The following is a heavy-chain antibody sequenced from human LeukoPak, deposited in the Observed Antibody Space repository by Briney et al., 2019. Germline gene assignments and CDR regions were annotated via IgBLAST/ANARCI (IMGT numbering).Heavy chain of an antibody. D-gene: IGHD4-17*01. CDR3: ARGDDYGDYWGLY. Sequence: ASVKVSCKASGYTFTKYGITWVRQAPGQGLEWMGWISTYNGNTNYAQKLQGRVTMTTDTSTSTVYMELRSLISDDAAVYYCARGDDYGDYWGLYWGQGTLTTVSS. V-gene: IGHV1-18*01. CDR1: GYTFTKYG. CDR2: ISTYNGNT. J-gene: IGHJ4*02.